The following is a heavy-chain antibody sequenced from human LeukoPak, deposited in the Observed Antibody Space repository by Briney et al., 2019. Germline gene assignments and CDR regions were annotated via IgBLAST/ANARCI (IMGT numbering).Heavy chain of an antibody. J-gene: IGHJ4*02. V-gene: IGHV3-21*01. CDR3: ARDKGVDRDVYNFRRGLDY. Sequence: PGGSLRLSCAASGFTFSSYSMYWVCQAPGTGLEGVSSISSSSSYIYYADSVKGRFTISRDNAKNSLYLQMNSLRAEDTAVYYCARDKGVDRDVYNFRRGLDYWGQGTLVTVSS. CDR1: GFTFSSYS. CDR2: ISSSSSYI. D-gene: IGHD5-24*01.